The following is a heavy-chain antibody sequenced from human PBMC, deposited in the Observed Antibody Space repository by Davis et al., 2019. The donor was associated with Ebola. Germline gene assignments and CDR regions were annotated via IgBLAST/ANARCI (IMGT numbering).Heavy chain of an antibody. V-gene: IGHV3-9*01. Sequence: GGSLRLSCAASGFTFADYAMHWVRQAPGKGLEWVSGISWNSGSIGYADSVKGRFTISRDNAKNSLYLQMNSLRAEDTALYYCAKGFMVQGVIPYYYGMDVWGQGTTVTVSS. J-gene: IGHJ6*02. D-gene: IGHD3-10*01. CDR3: AKGFMVQGVIPYYYGMDV. CDR2: ISWNSGSI. CDR1: GFTFADYA.